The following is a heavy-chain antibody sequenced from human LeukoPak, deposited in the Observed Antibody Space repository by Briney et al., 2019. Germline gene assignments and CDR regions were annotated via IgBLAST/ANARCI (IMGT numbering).Heavy chain of an antibody. CDR1: DFSFETYW. Sequence: GGSLRLSCVGLDFSFETYWMSWVRQAPGKGTQWVANINEDGTEKHYVGSVRGRFTISRDNAESSLHLQMNSLRPDDLGVYYCARGETMDVWGKGTMVTVSS. CDR3: ARGETMDV. D-gene: IGHD5-24*01. CDR2: INEDGTEK. V-gene: IGHV3-7*01. J-gene: IGHJ6*03.